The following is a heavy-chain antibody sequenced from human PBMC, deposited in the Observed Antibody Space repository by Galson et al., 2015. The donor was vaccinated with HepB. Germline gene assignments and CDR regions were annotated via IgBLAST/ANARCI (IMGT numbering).Heavy chain of an antibody. CDR1: GGTFSSYA. J-gene: IGHJ4*02. CDR2: IIPIFGTA. V-gene: IGHV1-69*13. Sequence: SVKVSCKASGGTFSSYAISWVRQAPGQGLEWMGGIIPIFGTANYAQKFQGRVTITADESTSTAYMELSSLRSEDTAVYYCARGEITMVRGVIPGISLDYWGQGTLVTVSS. CDR3: ARGEITMVRGVIPGISLDY. D-gene: IGHD3-10*01.